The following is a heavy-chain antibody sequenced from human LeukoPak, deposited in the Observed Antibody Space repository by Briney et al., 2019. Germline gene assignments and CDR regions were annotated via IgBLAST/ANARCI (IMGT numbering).Heavy chain of an antibody. D-gene: IGHD6-6*01. CDR3: AGRNSGSSHIDY. V-gene: IGHV4-39*01. CDR2: IYYSGST. CDR1: GGSISRSSYY. J-gene: IGHJ4*02. Sequence: SETLSLTCTVSGGSISRSSYYWGWIRQPPGKGPEWIGNIYYSGSTYYNPSLTSRVTISEDTSENQFSLKLSSVTAADTAVYYCAGRNSGSSHIDYWGQGTLVTVSS.